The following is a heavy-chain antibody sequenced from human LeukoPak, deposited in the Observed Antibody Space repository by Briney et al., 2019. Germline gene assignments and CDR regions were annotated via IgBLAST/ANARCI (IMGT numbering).Heavy chain of an antibody. J-gene: IGHJ4*02. CDR1: GYTFTSYA. D-gene: IGHD3-10*01. Sequence: ASVKVSCKASGYTFTSYAMHWVRQAPGQRLEWMGWINAGNGNTKYSQKFQGRVTITRDTSASTAYMELSSLRFEDTAVYYCARDPVWFGELLSPLYWGQGTLVTVSS. CDR2: INAGNGNT. V-gene: IGHV1-3*01. CDR3: ARDPVWFGELLSPLY.